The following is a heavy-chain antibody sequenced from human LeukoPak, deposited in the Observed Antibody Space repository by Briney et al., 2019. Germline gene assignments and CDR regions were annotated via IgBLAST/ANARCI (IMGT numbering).Heavy chain of an antibody. V-gene: IGHV4-4*02. CDR1: GGSISSTNW. CDR3: AREGGFYRPLDY. J-gene: IGHJ4*02. D-gene: IGHD3-3*01. Sequence: KPSGTLSLICGVSGGSISSTNWWTWVRQPPGKGLEWIGEVHLDGRTSYNPSLESRLTMSVDLSENHISLKLTSVTAADTAVYYCAREGGFYRPLDYSGQGTLVTVSS. CDR2: VHLDGRT.